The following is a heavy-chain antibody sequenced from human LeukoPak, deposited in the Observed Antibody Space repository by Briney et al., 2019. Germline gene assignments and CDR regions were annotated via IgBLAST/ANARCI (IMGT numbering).Heavy chain of an antibody. V-gene: IGHV4-59*08. CDR3: ARHGGTWLFDY. Sequence: PSETLSLTCSVSGVSINNYHWSWIRQSPGEELEWIGYIHYTGSTNYNPSLKSRVTISVDTSKNQFSLRLSSVTAADTAVYYCARHGGTWLFDYWGQGTLVTVSS. J-gene: IGHJ4*02. D-gene: IGHD1/OR15-1a*01. CDR2: IHYTGST. CDR1: GVSINNYH.